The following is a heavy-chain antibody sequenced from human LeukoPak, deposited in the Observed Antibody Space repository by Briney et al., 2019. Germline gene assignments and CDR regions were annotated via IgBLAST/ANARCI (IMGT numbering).Heavy chain of an antibody. J-gene: IGHJ4*02. CDR1: GFTVVSSNY. D-gene: IGHD1-26*01. CDR2: IYSGDST. Sequence: GGSLRLSCAASGFTVVSSNYMSWVRQAPGKGLEWVSVIYSGDSTYYADSVKGRFTISRDNSKNTLYLQMNRLRAEDTAVYYCAKDLYSGSYYFDYWGQGTLVTVSS. V-gene: IGHV3-66*01. CDR3: AKDLYSGSYYFDY.